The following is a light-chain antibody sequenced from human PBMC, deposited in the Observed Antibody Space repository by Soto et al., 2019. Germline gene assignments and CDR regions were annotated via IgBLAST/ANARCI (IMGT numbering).Light chain of an antibody. Sequence: EIVLMQSPGTMYLSPGERATSCCRASQSVSSSYLAWYQQKPGQAPRLLIYGASSRATGIPDRFSGSGSGTDFTLTISRLEPEDFAVYYCQQYGSSPYAFGQGTKVAIK. V-gene: IGKV3-20*01. CDR1: QSVSSSY. J-gene: IGKJ1*01. CDR3: QQYGSSPYA. CDR2: GAS.